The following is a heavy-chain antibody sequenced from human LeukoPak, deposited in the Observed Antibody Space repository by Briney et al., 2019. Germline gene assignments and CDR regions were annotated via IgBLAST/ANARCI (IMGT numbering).Heavy chain of an antibody. J-gene: IGHJ6*03. CDR2: ISSSSSTI. Sequence: GGSLRLSCAASGFTFSTYSMNWVRQAPGKGLEWVSYISSSSSTIYYADSVKGRFTISRDNDKNSLYLQMNSLRAEDTAVYYCARPPGYYYYYYMDVWGKGTTVTVSS. CDR1: GFTFSTYS. V-gene: IGHV3-48*01. CDR3: ARPPGYYYYYYMDV.